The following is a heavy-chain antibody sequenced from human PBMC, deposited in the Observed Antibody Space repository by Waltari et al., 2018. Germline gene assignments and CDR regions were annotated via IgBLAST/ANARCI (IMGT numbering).Heavy chain of an antibody. D-gene: IGHD6-13*01. CDR2: FFSSGNT. V-gene: IGHV4-4*07. CDR3: ARVKRGVASAGTRVYYYYYMAV. Sequence: QVQLQESGPGLVKPSETLSLTCTVSGGSINSYYWSWIRQPAGKGLDWIGRFFSSGNTNYHPSLNSLVTMSVDTSKNQFSLKLSSVTAADTAGYFCARVKRGVASAGTRVYYYYYMAVWGKGTTVTISS. CDR1: GGSINSYY. J-gene: IGHJ6*03.